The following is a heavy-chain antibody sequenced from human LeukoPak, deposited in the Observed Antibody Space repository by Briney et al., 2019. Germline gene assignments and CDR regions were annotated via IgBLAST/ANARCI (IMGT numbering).Heavy chain of an antibody. CDR2: ISSSSSYI. CDR3: AREIAVAGTGYFDY. D-gene: IGHD6-19*01. J-gene: IGHJ4*02. Sequence: PGGSLRLSCAASGSTFSSYSMNWVRQAPGKGLEWVSSISSSSSYIYYADSVKGRFTISRDNAKNSLYLQMNSLRAEDTAVYYCAREIAVAGTGYFDYWGQGTLVTVSS. V-gene: IGHV3-21*01. CDR1: GSTFSSYS.